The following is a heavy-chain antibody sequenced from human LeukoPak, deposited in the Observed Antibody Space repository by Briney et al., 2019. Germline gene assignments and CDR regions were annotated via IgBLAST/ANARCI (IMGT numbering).Heavy chain of an antibody. CDR3: ARVRGYSGYESTRFDP. CDR1: GGSISSGGYY. D-gene: IGHD5-12*01. J-gene: IGHJ5*02. CDR2: IYYSGST. V-gene: IGHV4-31*03. Sequence: SQTLSLTCTVSGGSISSGGYYWSWLRQHPGKGLEWIGYIYYSGSTYYNPSLKSRVTISVDTSKNQFSLKLSSVTAADTAVYYCARVRGYSGYESTRFDPWGQGTLVTVSS.